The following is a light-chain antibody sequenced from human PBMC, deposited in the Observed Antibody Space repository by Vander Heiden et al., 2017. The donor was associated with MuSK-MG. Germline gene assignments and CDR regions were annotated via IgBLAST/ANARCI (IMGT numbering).Light chain of an antibody. CDR3: QQENSYPFT. Sequence: DIQITQSPSTLSASVGDRVTITCRASQSISSWLAWYQQKPGKAPKLLIYDASSLESGVPSRFSGSGSGTEFTLTISSLQPDDFATYYCQQENSYPFTFGQGTKVEIK. CDR2: DAS. V-gene: IGKV1-5*01. CDR1: QSISSW. J-gene: IGKJ2*01.